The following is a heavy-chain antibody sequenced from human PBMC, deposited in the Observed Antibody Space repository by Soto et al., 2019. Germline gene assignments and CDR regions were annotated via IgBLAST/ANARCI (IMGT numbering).Heavy chain of an antibody. D-gene: IGHD6-6*01. Sequence: ASVKVSCKASGYTFTTYYMHWVRQAPGQGLEWMGIINPTGGSTNHAQRFQGRVTMTWDTSTSTVYMELSSLRSDDTAVYYCARAPYSSSSFFFDYWGQGTPVTVSS. J-gene: IGHJ4*02. CDR3: ARAPYSSSSFFFDY. CDR1: GYTFTTYY. V-gene: IGHV1-46*01. CDR2: INPTGGST.